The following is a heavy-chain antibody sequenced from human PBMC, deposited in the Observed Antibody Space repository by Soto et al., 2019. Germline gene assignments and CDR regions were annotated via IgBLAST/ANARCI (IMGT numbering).Heavy chain of an antibody. J-gene: IGHJ4*02. CDR1: GYTFTSYG. D-gene: IGHD2-2*01. CDR2: ISACNGNT. Sequence: GASVKVSCKASGYTFTSYGISCVRQAPGQGLEWMGWISACNGNTNYAQKLQGRVTMTTDTSTSTAYMELRSLRSDDTAVYYCARDKEPVVPARIIDYWGQGTLVTVSS. V-gene: IGHV1-18*01. CDR3: ARDKEPVVPARIIDY.